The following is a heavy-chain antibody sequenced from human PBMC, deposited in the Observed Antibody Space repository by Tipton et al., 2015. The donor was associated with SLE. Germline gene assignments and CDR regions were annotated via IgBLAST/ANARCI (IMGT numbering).Heavy chain of an antibody. V-gene: IGHV4-39*07. D-gene: IGHD5-18*01. Sequence: TLSLTCTVSGGSISSSSYYLGWIRPPPGKGLEWIGSIYYSGSTYYNPSLKSRVTISVDTSKNQFSLKLSSVTAADTAVYYCARIHRRDSYSDYWGQGTLVTVSS. CDR3: ARIHRRDSYSDY. CDR1: GGSISSSSYY. CDR2: IYYSGST. J-gene: IGHJ4*02.